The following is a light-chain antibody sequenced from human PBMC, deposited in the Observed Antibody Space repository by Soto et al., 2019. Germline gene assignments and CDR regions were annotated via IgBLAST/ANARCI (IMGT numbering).Light chain of an antibody. CDR2: EVS. V-gene: IGLV2-14*01. J-gene: IGLJ3*02. Sequence: QSVLTQPASVSGSPGQSIAISCTGTSTDVGGYNYVSWYQQHPGKAPKLMIYEVSNRPSGVSNRFSGAKSGNTASLTISGLQAEDEADYYCSSYTSDSTLVFGGGTKGTVL. CDR1: STDVGGYNY. CDR3: SSYTSDSTLV.